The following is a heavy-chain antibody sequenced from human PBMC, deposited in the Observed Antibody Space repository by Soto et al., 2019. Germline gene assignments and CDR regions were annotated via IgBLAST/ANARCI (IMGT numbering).Heavy chain of an antibody. V-gene: IGHV5-51*01. J-gene: IGHJ4*02. Sequence: GESLKISCKGSGYSFTSYWIGWVRQMPGKGLEWMGIIYPGDSDTRYSPSFQGQVTISADKSISTAYLQWSSLKASDTAMYYCARPPYYYDSSGPSSWGYNDYWGQGTLVTVSS. CDR1: GYSFTSYW. CDR3: ARPPYYYDSSGPSSWGYNDY. D-gene: IGHD3-22*01. CDR2: IYPGDSDT.